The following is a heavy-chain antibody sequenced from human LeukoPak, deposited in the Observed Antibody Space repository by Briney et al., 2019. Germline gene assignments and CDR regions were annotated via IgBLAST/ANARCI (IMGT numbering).Heavy chain of an antibody. CDR2: IYPGDSDT. CDR3: ARHLQLWQNWFDP. Sequence: GESLKIFRKCCGYSFTNYWIGWVRQMPGKGPEWMGIIYPGDSDTRYSPSFQGQVTISADKSISTAYLQWSSLKASDTAMYYCARHLQLWQNWFDPWGQGALVTVSS. J-gene: IGHJ5*02. V-gene: IGHV5-51*01. D-gene: IGHD5-18*01. CDR1: GYSFTNYW.